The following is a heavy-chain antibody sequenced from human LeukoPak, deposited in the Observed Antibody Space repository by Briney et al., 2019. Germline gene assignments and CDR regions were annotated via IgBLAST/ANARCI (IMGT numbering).Heavy chain of an antibody. V-gene: IGHV3-21*01. CDR1: GFTFRSYS. CDR3: ARTMVRGVIFDY. D-gene: IGHD3-10*01. CDR2: ISSSSSYI. Sequence: GGSLRLSCAASGFTFRSYSMNWVRQAPGKGLEWVSSISSSSSYIYYADSVKGRFTISRDNAKNSLYLQMNSLRAEDTAVYYCARTMVRGVIFDYWGQGTLVTVSS. J-gene: IGHJ4*02.